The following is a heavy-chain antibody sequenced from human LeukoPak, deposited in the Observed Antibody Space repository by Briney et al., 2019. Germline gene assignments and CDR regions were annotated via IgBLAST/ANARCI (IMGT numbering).Heavy chain of an antibody. J-gene: IGHJ4*02. V-gene: IGHV3-30*18. CDR1: GFTFSSYG. Sequence: PEGSLRLSCAASGFTFSSYGMHWVRQAPGKGLEWVAVISYDGSNKYYADSVKGRFTISRDNSKNTLYLQMNSLRAEDTAVYYCAKDPLSYYDSEYYFDYWGQGTLVTVSS. CDR2: ISYDGSNK. CDR3: AKDPLSYYDSEYYFDY. D-gene: IGHD3-3*01.